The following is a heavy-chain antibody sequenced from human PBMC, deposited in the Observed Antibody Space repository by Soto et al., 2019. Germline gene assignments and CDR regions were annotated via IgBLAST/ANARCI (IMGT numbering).Heavy chain of an antibody. J-gene: IGHJ6*02. V-gene: IGHV4-59*01. D-gene: IGHD6-25*01. CDR1: GGSISSYY. Sequence: SETLSLTCTVSGGSISSYYWSWIRQPPGKGLEWIGYIYYSGSTNYNPSLKSRVTISVDTSKNQFSLKLSSVTAADTAVYYWARVAASYGMDVWGQGTTVTVSS. CDR2: IYYSGST. CDR3: ARVAASYGMDV.